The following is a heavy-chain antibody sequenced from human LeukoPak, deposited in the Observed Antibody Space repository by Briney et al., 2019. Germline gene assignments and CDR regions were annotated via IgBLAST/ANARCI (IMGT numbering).Heavy chain of an antibody. V-gene: IGHV4-39*07. CDR2: IYYSGST. Sequence: SETLSLTCTVSGGSISSSSYYWGWIRQPPGKGLEWIGSIYYSGSTNYNPSLKSRVTISVDTSKDQFSLKLSSVTAADTAVYYCAREGPRASSGYYYPSYYFDYWGQGTLVTVSS. CDR1: GGSISSSSYY. D-gene: IGHD3-22*01. J-gene: IGHJ4*02. CDR3: AREGPRASSGYYYPSYYFDY.